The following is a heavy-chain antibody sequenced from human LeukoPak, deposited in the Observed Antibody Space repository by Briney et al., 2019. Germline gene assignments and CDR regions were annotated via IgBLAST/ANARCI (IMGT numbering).Heavy chain of an antibody. CDR1: GFTFSNYW. V-gene: IGHV3-74*01. J-gene: IGHJ4*02. D-gene: IGHD3-22*01. Sequence: GGSLRLSCAASGFTFSNYWIHWVRQAPGKGLEWVSRIKTDGSSTTYADSVKGRFTISRDNAKNTLSLRMTSLRAEDTAVYYCVRSHYYDGSGYYYDYWDQGTLVAVSS. CDR2: IKTDGSST. CDR3: VRSHYYDGSGYYYDY.